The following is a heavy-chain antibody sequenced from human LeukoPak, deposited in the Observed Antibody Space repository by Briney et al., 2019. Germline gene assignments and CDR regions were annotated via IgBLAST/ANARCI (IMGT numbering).Heavy chain of an antibody. Sequence: GASVKVSCKASGGTFSSYAISWVRQAPGQGLEWMGRIIPILGIANYAQKFQGRVTITADKSTSTAYMELSSLRSEDTAVYYCARVGDYYDSSGYLPFDPWGQGTLVTVSS. D-gene: IGHD3-22*01. CDR2: IIPILGIA. CDR1: GGTFSSYA. J-gene: IGHJ5*02. CDR3: ARVGDYYDSSGYLPFDP. V-gene: IGHV1-69*04.